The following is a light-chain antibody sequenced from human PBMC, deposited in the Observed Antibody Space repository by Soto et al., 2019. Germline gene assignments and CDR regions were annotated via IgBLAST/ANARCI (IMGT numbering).Light chain of an antibody. CDR2: DAS. Sequence: DIQMTQSPSSLSASVGDRVTITCQALQDITNYLNWYQQKRGRAPRLLLYDASSLETGVPSRFSGSGSGTDFTLTISSLPPEDVATYYCQHYDHLPITFGQGTRLEIK. CDR1: QDITNY. V-gene: IGKV1-33*01. J-gene: IGKJ5*01. CDR3: QHYDHLPIT.